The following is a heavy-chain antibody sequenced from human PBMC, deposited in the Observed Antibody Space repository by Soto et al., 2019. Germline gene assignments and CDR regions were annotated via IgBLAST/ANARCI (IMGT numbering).Heavy chain of an antibody. D-gene: IGHD3-22*01. V-gene: IGHV4-61*01. J-gene: IGHJ4*02. CDR3: AMLGYDSSGYVGRSY. CDR2: IYYSGST. Sequence: PSETLSLACNVSGGSVSSGSYYWSWIRQPPGKGREWIGYIYYSGSTNYNPSLKSRVTISGDTSKNQFSLKLSSVTAADTAGEYCAMLGYDSSGYVGRSYWGQGTLVTVS. CDR1: GGSVSSGSYY.